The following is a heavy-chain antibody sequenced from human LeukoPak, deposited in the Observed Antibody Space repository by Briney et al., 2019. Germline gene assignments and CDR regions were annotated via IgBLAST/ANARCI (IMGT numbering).Heavy chain of an antibody. D-gene: IGHD3-10*01. CDR3: ARDPSRITMVRGVIF. Sequence: GGSLRLSCAASGFTFSDYYMSWIRQAPGKGLEWVSYISSSGSTIYYADSVKGRFTISRDNAKNSLYLQMNSLRAEDTAVYYCARDPSRITMVRGVIFWGQGTLVTVSS. V-gene: IGHV3-11*04. CDR1: GFTFSDYY. CDR2: ISSSGSTI. J-gene: IGHJ4*02.